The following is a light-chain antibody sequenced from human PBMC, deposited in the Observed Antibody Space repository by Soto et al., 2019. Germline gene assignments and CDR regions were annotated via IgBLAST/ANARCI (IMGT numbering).Light chain of an antibody. V-gene: IGKV3-20*01. CDR3: QQYGSSGT. CDR1: QSVSSN. CDR2: GAS. J-gene: IGKJ1*01. Sequence: EIVITQSPATLSVSPGERASLSCRASQSVSSNLAWYQYTPGQAPRLLIYGASNRATGIPDRFSGSGSGTDFTLTISRLEPEDFAVYYCQQYGSSGTFGQGTKVDIK.